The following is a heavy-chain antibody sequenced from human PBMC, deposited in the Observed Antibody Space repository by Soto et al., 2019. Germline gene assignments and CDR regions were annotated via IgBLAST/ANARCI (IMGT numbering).Heavy chain of an antibody. J-gene: IGHJ4*02. CDR1: GFTFSSYW. V-gene: IGHV3-74*01. CDR3: ARVRNTGIAAAGFDY. Sequence: GGSLRLSCAASGFTFSSYWMHWVRQAPGKGLVWVSRINSDGSSTSYADSVKGRFTISRDNAKNTLYLQMNSLRAEDTAVYYCARVRNTGIAAAGFDYWGQGTLVTVSS. CDR2: INSDGSST. D-gene: IGHD6-13*01.